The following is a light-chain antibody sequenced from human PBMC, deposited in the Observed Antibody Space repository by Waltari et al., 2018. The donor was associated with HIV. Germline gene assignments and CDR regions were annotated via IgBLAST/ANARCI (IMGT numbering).Light chain of an antibody. CDR2: TSF. Sequence: EIVLTQSQGILSLSLGARAIVFCRATQSISNNFLAWFQQKPGQPPRLLIYTSFIRAAGVPDRFSGSGAGTDFTLSINKLEPEDFAVYYCHQYGTAPRTFGQGTKVEI. J-gene: IGKJ1*01. CDR3: HQYGTAPRT. CDR1: QSISNNF. V-gene: IGKV3-20*01.